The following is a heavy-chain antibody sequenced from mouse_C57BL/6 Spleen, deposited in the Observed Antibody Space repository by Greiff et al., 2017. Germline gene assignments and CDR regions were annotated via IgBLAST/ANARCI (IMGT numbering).Heavy chain of an antibody. D-gene: IGHD1-1*01. J-gene: IGHJ3*01. V-gene: IGHV1-55*01. CDR1: GYTFTSYW. Sequence: QVQLQQPGAELVKPGASVKMSCKASGYTFTSYWITWVKQRPGQGLEWIGDIYPGSGSTNYNEKFKSKATLTVDTSSSTAYMQLSSLTSEDSAVYYCARSEFITTAGFAYWGQGTLVTVSA. CDR2: IYPGSGST. CDR3: ARSEFITTAGFAY.